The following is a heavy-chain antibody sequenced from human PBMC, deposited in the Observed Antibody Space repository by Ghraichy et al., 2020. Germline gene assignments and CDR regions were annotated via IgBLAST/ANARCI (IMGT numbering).Heavy chain of an antibody. V-gene: IGHV4-34*01. CDR2: INHSGST. J-gene: IGHJ6*02. Sequence: GSLRLSGAGCGHACSRYTPGWIRQRPGQGLEWIGEINHSGSTNYNPSLKSRVTISVDTSKNQFSLKLSSVTAADTAVYYCARGPPDIVVVPVAFYYGMDVWGQGTTVTVSS. CDR1: GHACSRYT. CDR3: ARGPPDIVVVPVAFYYGMDV. D-gene: IGHD2-2*01.